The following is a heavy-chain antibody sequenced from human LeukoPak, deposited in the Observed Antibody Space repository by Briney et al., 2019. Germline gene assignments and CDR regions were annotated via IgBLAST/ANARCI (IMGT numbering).Heavy chain of an antibody. CDR2: ISAYNGDT. CDR3: ARDPFTIFGVFPEYNWFDP. V-gene: IGHV1-18*01. CDR1: GYSFTSYG. J-gene: IGHJ5*02. D-gene: IGHD3-3*01. Sequence: AXVKVSCKASGYSFTSYGIGWVRQAPGQGLEWMGWISAYNGDTYYAQNFQGRVTMTTDTSTSTAYMELRSLRSDDTVVYYCARDPFTIFGVFPEYNWFDPWGQGTLVTVSS.